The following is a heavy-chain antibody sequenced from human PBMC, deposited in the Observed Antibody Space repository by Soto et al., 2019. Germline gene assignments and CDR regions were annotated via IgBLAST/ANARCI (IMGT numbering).Heavy chain of an antibody. CDR1: GFSFRDHS. J-gene: IGHJ4*01. CDR2: ISSSSENI. V-gene: IGHV3-48*02. CDR3: ARLPKGSVVTG. Sequence: GGSLRLSCVGSGFSFRDHSMNWVRQPPGKGLQWISYISSSSENIYYADSVKGRFTVSRDNAKNTLFLPMNSLRDDDSAIYYCARLPKGSVVTGWGQGSLFTVSS. D-gene: IGHD3-9*01.